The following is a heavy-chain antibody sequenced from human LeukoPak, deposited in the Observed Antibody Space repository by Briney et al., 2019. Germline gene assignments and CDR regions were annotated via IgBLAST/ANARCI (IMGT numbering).Heavy chain of an antibody. CDR2: ISWNSGSI. CDR3: AKDKQWLVRSPGFDP. V-gene: IGHV3-9*01. Sequence: GGSLRLSCAASGFTFDDYAMHWVRQAPGKGLEWVSGISWNSGSIGYADSVKGRFTIPRDNAKNSLYLQMNSLRAEDTALYYCAKDKQWLVRSPGFDPWGQGTLVTVSS. CDR1: GFTFDDYA. J-gene: IGHJ5*02. D-gene: IGHD6-19*01.